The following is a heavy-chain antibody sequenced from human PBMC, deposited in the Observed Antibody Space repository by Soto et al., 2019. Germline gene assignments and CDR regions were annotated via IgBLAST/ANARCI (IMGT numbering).Heavy chain of an antibody. CDR2: IYHSGNT. CDR1: GGSVSSGGYY. CDR3: ARVPRNVKTDDYSRDLDY. V-gene: IGHV4-31*01. J-gene: IGHJ4*02. D-gene: IGHD4-17*01. Sequence: QVQLQESGPGLVKPSQTLSLTCTVSGGSVSSGGYYWSWIRQHPGKGLEWIGYIYHSGNTYLNPSLKTLFTISVDTSKNQFALKLSSVTAADTAVYYCARVPRNVKTDDYSRDLDYWGQGTLVSVSS.